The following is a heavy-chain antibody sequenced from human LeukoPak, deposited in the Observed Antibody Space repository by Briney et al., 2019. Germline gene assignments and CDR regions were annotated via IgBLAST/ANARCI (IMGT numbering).Heavy chain of an antibody. CDR1: GGSISSSSYY. CDR2: IFYTGST. V-gene: IGHV4-39*07. CDR3: ARERLRENWFDP. D-gene: IGHD4-17*01. Sequence: SETLSLTCTVSGGSISSSSYYWGWIRQPPGKGLEWIGSIFYTGSTYHNPSLNSRVTISVDTSKNQFSLKLSSVTAADTAVYYCARERLRENWFDPWGQGTLVTVSS. J-gene: IGHJ5*02.